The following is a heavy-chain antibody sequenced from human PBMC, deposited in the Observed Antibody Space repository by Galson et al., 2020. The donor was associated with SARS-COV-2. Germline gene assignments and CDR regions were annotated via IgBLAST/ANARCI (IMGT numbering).Heavy chain of an antibody. Sequence: ASMKVSCKASGYTFTTYGISWVRQAPGQGLEWMGWISSYNGNTNYAQKFQGRVTMTTDTSTSTAYMELRSLRSDDTAVYYCARRGTYPSFDDYWGQGTLVTVSS. CDR2: ISSYNGNT. J-gene: IGHJ4*02. CDR1: GYTFTTYG. CDR3: ARRGTYPSFDDY. V-gene: IGHV1-18*01. D-gene: IGHD3-9*01.